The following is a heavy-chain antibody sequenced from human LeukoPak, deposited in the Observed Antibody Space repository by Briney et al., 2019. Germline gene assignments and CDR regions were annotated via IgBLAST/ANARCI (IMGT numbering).Heavy chain of an antibody. D-gene: IGHD6-25*01. V-gene: IGHV4-59*08. J-gene: IGHJ3*02. Sequence: SESLSLTCTVSGGSINSYYWSWIRQPPGKGLEWIGYIYYSGSTNYKPSLKSRVTISVDTSKNHISLNLRSVTAADTAVYYCARHSGRGNAFDIWGQGTRVTVSS. CDR1: GGSINSYY. CDR2: IYYSGST. CDR3: ARHSGRGNAFDI.